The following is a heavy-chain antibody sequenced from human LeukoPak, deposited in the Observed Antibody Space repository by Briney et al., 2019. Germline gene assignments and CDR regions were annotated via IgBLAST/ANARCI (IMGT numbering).Heavy chain of an antibody. CDR3: ARKIAAAGEDYFDY. CDR1: GFTFDDYG. Sequence: GGSLRLSCAACGFTFDDYGMSWVRQAPGKGLEWVSGINWNGGSTGYADSVKGRFTISRDNAKNSLYLQMNSLRAEDTALYYCARKIAAAGEDYFDYWGQGTLVTVSS. J-gene: IGHJ4*02. V-gene: IGHV3-20*04. CDR2: INWNGGST. D-gene: IGHD6-13*01.